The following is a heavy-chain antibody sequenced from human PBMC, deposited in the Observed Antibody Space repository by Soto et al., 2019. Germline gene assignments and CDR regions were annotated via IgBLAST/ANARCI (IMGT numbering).Heavy chain of an antibody. D-gene: IGHD6-6*01. CDR3: ARDRRRDRQNTDAFEI. V-gene: IGHV3-66*01. CDR1: GFTVSYNY. Sequence: EVQLVESGGGLVQPGGSLRLSCAASGFTVSYNYMSWVRQAPGKGLEWVSVIYSGGSTYYADSVKARFTIPSDNSKNPLYLQMTTLRAEDTAVYYCARDRRRDRQNTDAFEIWGQGTMVTVSS. J-gene: IGHJ3*02. CDR2: IYSGGST.